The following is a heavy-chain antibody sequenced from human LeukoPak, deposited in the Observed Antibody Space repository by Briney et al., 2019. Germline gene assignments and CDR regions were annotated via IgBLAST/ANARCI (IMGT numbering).Heavy chain of an antibody. V-gene: IGHV1-69*05. CDR2: IIPIFGTA. CDR1: GGTFSSYA. D-gene: IGHD5-18*01. J-gene: IGHJ4*01. CDR3: ASPSSSVQLWFPFDY. Sequence: SVKVSCKASGGTFSSYAISWVRQAPGQGLEWMGGIIPIFGTANYAQKFQGRVTITTDESTSTAYMELSSLRSEDTAVYYCASPSSSVQLWFPFDYWGQEPWSPSPQ.